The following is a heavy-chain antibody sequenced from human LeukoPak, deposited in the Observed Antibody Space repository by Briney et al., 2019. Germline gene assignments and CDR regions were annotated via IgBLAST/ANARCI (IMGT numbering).Heavy chain of an antibody. CDR1: GYTFTGYY. D-gene: IGHD3-22*01. J-gene: IGHJ6*03. Sequence: GASVKVSCKTSGYTFTGYYMHWVRQAPGQGLEWMGIINPSGGSTSYAQKFQGRVSMTRDMSTSTAYMELSRLRSDDTAVYYCASPALNYYDSSGYYYYYMDVWGKGTTVTVSS. CDR2: INPSGGST. V-gene: IGHV1-46*01. CDR3: ASPALNYYDSSGYYYYYMDV.